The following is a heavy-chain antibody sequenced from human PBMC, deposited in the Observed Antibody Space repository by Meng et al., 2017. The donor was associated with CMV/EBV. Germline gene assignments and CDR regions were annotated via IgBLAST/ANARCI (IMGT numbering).Heavy chain of an antibody. CDR1: GFTVSSNY. J-gene: IGHJ3*02. D-gene: IGHD5-24*01. V-gene: IGHV3-53*01. CDR2: IYSGGST. Sequence: GESLKISCAASGFTVSSNYMSWVRQAPGKGLEWVSVIYSGGSTCYADSVKGRFTISRDNSKNTLYLQMNSLRAEDTAVYYCAREAVLMATIPRAFDIWGQGTMVTVSS. CDR3: AREAVLMATIPRAFDI.